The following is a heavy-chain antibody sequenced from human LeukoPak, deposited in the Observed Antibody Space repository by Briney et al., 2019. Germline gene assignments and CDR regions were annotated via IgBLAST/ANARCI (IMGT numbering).Heavy chain of an antibody. J-gene: IGHJ6*02. CDR2: MNPNSGNT. CDR1: GYAFTSYD. V-gene: IGHV1-8*01. Sequence: EASVKVSCKASGYAFTSYDINWVRQATGQGLEWMGWMNPNSGNTGYAQKFQGRVTMTRNTSISTAYMELSSLRSEDTAVYYCARVGHSSRRAPYYYYGMGVWGQGTTVTASS. D-gene: IGHD6-13*01. CDR3: ARVGHSSRRAPYYYYGMGV.